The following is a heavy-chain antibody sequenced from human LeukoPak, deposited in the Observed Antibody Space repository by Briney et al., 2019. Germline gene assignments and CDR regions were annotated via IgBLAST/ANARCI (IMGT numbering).Heavy chain of an antibody. CDR2: MNPNSGNT. V-gene: IGHV1-8*01. CDR1: GYTFTSYD. CDR3: ARGDVGSIVVVPAATQREYYYYYYMDV. J-gene: IGHJ6*03. Sequence: GASVKVSCKASGYTFTSYDINWVRQATGQGLEWMGWMNPNSGNTGYAQKFQGRVTMTRNTSISTAYMELSSLRSEDTAVYYCARGDVGSIVVVPAATQREYYYYYYMDVWGKGTTVTVSS. D-gene: IGHD2-2*01.